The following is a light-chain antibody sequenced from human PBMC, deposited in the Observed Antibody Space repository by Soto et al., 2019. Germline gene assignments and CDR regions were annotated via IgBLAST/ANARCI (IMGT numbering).Light chain of an antibody. J-gene: IGKJ1*01. CDR3: QQYFGWPPMT. Sequence: DIVMTQSPDSLAVSLGERATINCKSSQSVLYSSNNKNYLAWYQQKPGQPPKLLIYWASTRESGVPDRFSGSGSGTDFTLTISSPQDEDLAVYYCQQYFGWPPMTFGQGTKWIS. CDR2: WAS. CDR1: QSVLYSSNNKNY. V-gene: IGKV4-1*01.